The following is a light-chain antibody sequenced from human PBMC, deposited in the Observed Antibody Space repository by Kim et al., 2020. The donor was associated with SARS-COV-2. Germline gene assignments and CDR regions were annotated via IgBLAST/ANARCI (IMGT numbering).Light chain of an antibody. CDR2: QDN. V-gene: IGLV3-1*01. CDR1: ELGDKY. Sequence: VAPGQAASITCSGDELGDKYVSWYQQRPRQSPILVIYQDNQRPSGIPERFSGSNSGDTATLTISGTQAMDEADYYCQAWDSGTAVFGGGTQLTVL. CDR3: QAWDSGTAV. J-gene: IGLJ3*02.